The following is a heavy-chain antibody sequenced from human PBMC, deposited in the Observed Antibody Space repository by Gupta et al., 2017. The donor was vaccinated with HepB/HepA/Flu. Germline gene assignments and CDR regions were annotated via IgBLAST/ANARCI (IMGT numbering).Heavy chain of an antibody. CDR1: GAPITSGGYY. J-gene: IGHJ5*02. CDR3: ARDGSSVYNYFDP. V-gene: IGHV4-31*03. CDR2: IYYTGRT. Sequence: QAQLQESSPGLVQPSQTLSLTCTVSGAPITSGGYYWTWIRQHPGKGLEWIGYIYYTGRTYYNPALESRVTMSADTSKSQFSLKLTSVTAADTAVYYCARDGSSVYNYFDPWVQGTLVTVSS. D-gene: IGHD2-15*01.